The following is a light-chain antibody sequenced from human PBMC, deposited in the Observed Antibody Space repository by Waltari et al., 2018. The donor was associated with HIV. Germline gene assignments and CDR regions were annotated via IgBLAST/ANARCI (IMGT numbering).Light chain of an antibody. CDR1: QSVNANF. CDR2: GAS. J-gene: IGKJ2*01. CDR3: HQYGNSPST. V-gene: IGKV3-20*01. Sequence: ELVLTQSPGTLSLSPGERATLSCRASQSVNANFFAWYQQRPGQAPRPLIYGASTRAPGVAYRFSDSGSGTDFILASSRLEPEDFAVYYCHQYGNSPSTFGQGTTLDIK.